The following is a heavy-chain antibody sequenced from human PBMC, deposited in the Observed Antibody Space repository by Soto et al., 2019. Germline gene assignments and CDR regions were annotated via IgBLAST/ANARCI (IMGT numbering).Heavy chain of an antibody. J-gene: IGHJ6*02. D-gene: IGHD3-10*01. CDR1: GGTFSSYA. CDR2: IIPIFGTA. CDR3: ATPFSRAVRGVINPQPNPYYSYGMDV. Sequence: QVQLVQSGAEVKKPGSSVKVSCKASGGTFSSYAISWVRQAPGQGLEWMGGIIPIFGTANYAQKFQGRVTITADECTSTAYMELSSLRSEDTAVYYCATPFSRAVRGVINPQPNPYYSYGMDVWGQGTTVTVSS. V-gene: IGHV1-69*12.